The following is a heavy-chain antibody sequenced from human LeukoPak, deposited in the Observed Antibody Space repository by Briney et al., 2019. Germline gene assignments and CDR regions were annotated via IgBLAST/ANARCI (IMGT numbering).Heavy chain of an antibody. CDR1: GCSISTYY. D-gene: IGHD6-19*01. Sequence: PSGTLSLTCTVSGCSISTYYWSWIRQAAGKGLEWIAQIHTSGSTNFNPSLKSGVSILMDTTTNQSPLMIISMHAAATAHYYCSGRELSTGYAFDYWGHGTLVTVSS. CDR2: IHTSGST. J-gene: IGHJ4*01. CDR3: SGRELSTGYAFDY. V-gene: IGHV4-4*07.